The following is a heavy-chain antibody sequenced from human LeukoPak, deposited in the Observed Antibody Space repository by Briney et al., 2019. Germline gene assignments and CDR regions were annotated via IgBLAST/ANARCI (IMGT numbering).Heavy chain of an antibody. CDR1: GGSISSSNW. CDR3: ARTWLTPFRWFGELGSHYYYYMDV. J-gene: IGHJ6*03. V-gene: IGHV4-4*02. CDR2: IYHSGST. D-gene: IGHD3-10*01. Sequence: SETLSLTCAVSGGSISSSNWWSWVRQPPGKGLEWIGEIYHSGSTNYNPSLKSRVTISVDKSKNQFSLKLSSVTAADPAVYYCARTWLTPFRWFGELGSHYYYYMDVWGTGTTVTVSS.